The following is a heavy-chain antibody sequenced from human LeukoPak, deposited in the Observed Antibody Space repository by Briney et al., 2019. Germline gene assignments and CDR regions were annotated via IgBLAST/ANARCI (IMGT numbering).Heavy chain of an antibody. Sequence: SVKVSCKASGGTFSSYAISWVRQAPGQGLEWMGRIIPIFGTANYAQKFQGRVTITTDESTSTAYMELSSLRSEDTAVYYCASYVLEMATIEDAASKFDYWGQGTLVAVSS. CDR3: ASYVLEMATIEDAASKFDY. CDR1: GGTFSSYA. CDR2: IIPIFGTA. J-gene: IGHJ4*02. D-gene: IGHD5-24*01. V-gene: IGHV1-69*05.